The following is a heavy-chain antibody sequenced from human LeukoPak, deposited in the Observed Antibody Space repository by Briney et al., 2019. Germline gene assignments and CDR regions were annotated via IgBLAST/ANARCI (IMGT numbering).Heavy chain of an antibody. D-gene: IGHD5-18*01. CDR2: IYYSGST. Sequence: SPSETLSLTCTVCGGSICSYYWIWLPRPPGKGRVWIGYIYYSGSTNYHPSLKSRVTISVDTSKNQFSLKLSSVTAADTAVYYCARCDTAMGLYDYWGQGTLVTVSS. CDR1: GGSICSYY. V-gene: IGHV4-59*08. CDR3: ARCDTAMGLYDY. J-gene: IGHJ4*02.